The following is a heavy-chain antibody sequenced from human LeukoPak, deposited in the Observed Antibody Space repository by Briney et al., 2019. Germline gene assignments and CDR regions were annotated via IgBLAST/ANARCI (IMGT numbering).Heavy chain of an antibody. V-gene: IGHV3-21*01. Sequence: GGSLRLSCAASGFTFSSYSMNWVRQAPGKGLEWVSSISSSSSYIYYADSVKGRFTISRDNAKNSLYLQMNSLRAEDTAVYYCARDLVQGRTASHRSFDYWGQGTLVTVSS. CDR2: ISSSSSYI. CDR3: ARDLVQGRTASHRSFDY. J-gene: IGHJ4*02. CDR1: GFTFSSYS. D-gene: IGHD2-8*02.